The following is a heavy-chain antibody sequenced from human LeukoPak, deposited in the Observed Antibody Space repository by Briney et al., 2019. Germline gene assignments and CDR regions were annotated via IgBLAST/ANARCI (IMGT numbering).Heavy chain of an antibody. Sequence: PGGSLRLSCAASGFTFRTYSMNWVRQAPGKGLEWVSYISSSSSTIYYAHSVKGRFTIYRDNAKNSLYLQMNSLRAEDTALYYCVRIAVDHYWGQGTLVTVSS. D-gene: IGHD6-19*01. J-gene: IGHJ4*02. CDR3: VRIAVDHY. CDR1: GFTFRTYS. V-gene: IGHV3-48*01. CDR2: ISSSSSTI.